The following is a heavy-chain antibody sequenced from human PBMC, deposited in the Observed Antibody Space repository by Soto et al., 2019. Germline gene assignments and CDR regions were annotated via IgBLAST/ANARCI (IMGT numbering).Heavy chain of an antibody. D-gene: IGHD2-2*01. V-gene: IGHV1-18*04. J-gene: IGHJ4*02. Sequence: QVQLVQSGAEVKKPGASVKVSCKASGYTFTSYGISWVRQAPGQGLEWMGWISAYNGNTNYAQKLQGRVTMTTDTYTRIGYMELRSMGSDDTAVYCCARLSGSSSEFYFDYWGQGTLVTVSS. CDR2: ISAYNGNT. CDR1: GYTFTSYG. CDR3: ARLSGSSSEFYFDY.